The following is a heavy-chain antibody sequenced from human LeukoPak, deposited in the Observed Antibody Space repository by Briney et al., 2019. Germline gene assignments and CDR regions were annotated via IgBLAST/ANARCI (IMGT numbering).Heavy chain of an antibody. CDR1: GFTLSTYS. CDR3: ARGVDGDYASH. D-gene: IGHD4-17*01. Sequence: GGSLRLSCAASGFTLSTYSMNWVRQAPGKGLEWISYISSSSSTIYYAESVKGRFTISRDNAKKSLYLQMNSLRAEDTAVYYCARGVDGDYASHWGQGTLVTVSS. V-gene: IGHV3-48*01. J-gene: IGHJ4*02. CDR2: ISSSSSTI.